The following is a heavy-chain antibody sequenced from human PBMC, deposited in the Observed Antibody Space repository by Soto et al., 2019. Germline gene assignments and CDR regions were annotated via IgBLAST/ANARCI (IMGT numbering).Heavy chain of an antibody. J-gene: IGHJ6*02. CDR3: ARDTTTVTTSGMDV. CDR2: IWYDGSNK. CDR1: GFTFSSYG. V-gene: IGHV3-33*01. D-gene: IGHD4-4*01. Sequence: GGSLRLSCAASGFTFSSYGMHWVRQAPGKGLERVAVIWYDGSNKYYADSVKGRFTISRDNSKNTLYLQMNSLRAEDTAVYYCARDTTTVTTSGMDVWGQGTTVTVSS.